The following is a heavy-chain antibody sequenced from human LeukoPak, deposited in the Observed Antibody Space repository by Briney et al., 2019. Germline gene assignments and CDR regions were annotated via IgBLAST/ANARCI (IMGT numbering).Heavy chain of an antibody. CDR2: IYYSGST. V-gene: IGHV4-30-4*01. J-gene: IGHJ5*02. Sequence: PSQTLSLTCTVSGGSISSGDYYWSWIRQPPGKGLEWIGYIYYSGSTYYNPSLKSRVTISVDTSKNQFSLKLSSVTAADTAAYYCARVPQLVRMYWFDPWGQGTLVTVSS. CDR3: ARVPQLVRMYWFDP. CDR1: GGSISSGDYY. D-gene: IGHD6-6*01.